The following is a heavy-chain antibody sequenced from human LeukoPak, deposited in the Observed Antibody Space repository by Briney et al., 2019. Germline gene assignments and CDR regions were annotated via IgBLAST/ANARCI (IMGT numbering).Heavy chain of an antibody. CDR2: ISYDGTNK. J-gene: IGHJ6*02. D-gene: IGHD2-2*01. V-gene: IGHV3-30*18. Sequence: GGSLRLSCAASGFPFSSFAMHWVRQAPGKGLEWVAVISYDGTNKYYADSVKGRFTISRDNSKNTLYLQMNSLGVEDTAVYFCAKADCTSNTCYYYYGMAVWGQGTTVTVSS. CDR1: GFPFSSFA. CDR3: AKADCTSNTCYYYYGMAV.